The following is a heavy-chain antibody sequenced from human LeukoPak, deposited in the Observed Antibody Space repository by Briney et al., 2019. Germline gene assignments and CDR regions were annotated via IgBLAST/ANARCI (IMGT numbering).Heavy chain of an antibody. CDR1: GGSFSGYY. CDR2: INHSGST. D-gene: IGHD4-17*01. CDR3: ARDGDQTSFDY. V-gene: IGHV4-34*01. Sequence: PSETLSLTCAVYGGSFSGYYWSWIRQPPGKGLEWIGEINHSGSTNYNPSLKSRVTISVDTSKNQFSLKLSSVTAADTAVYYCARDGDQTSFDYWGQGTLVTVSS. J-gene: IGHJ4*02.